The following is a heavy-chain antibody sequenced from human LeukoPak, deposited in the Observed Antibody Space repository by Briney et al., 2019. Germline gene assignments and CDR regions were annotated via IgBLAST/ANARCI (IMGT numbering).Heavy chain of an antibody. Sequence: SETLSLTCTVSGGSISSYYWSWIRQPPGKGLEWIGYIYYSGGTNYNPSLKSRVTISVDTSKNQFSLKLSSVTAADTAVYYCARDFGGYYYGMDVWGQGTTVTFSS. CDR3: ARDFGGYYYGMDV. CDR2: IYYSGGT. V-gene: IGHV4-59*01. D-gene: IGHD2-15*01. CDR1: GGSISSYY. J-gene: IGHJ6*02.